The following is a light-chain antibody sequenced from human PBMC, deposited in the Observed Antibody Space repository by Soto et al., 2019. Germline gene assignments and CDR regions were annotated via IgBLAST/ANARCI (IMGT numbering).Light chain of an antibody. V-gene: IGLV1-40*01. CDR3: QNYDSSLSGPFV. Sequence: QSVLTQPRSVSGAPGQRVTISCTGSSSNIGAGYDVHLYQQLSGTTPKLLILGYGNRPSGVPDRFSGSKADTSASLSITGLQAEDEADYYCQNYDSSLSGPFVFGTGTKGTDL. CDR2: GYG. CDR1: SSNIGAGYD. J-gene: IGLJ1*01.